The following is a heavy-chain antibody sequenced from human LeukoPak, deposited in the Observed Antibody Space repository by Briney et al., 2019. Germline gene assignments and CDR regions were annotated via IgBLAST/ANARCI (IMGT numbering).Heavy chain of an antibody. CDR3: ARDIYYDSSGYYGSVY. D-gene: IGHD3-22*01. CDR1: GFTFSSYW. Sequence: GGSLRLSCAASGFTFSSYWMSWVRQAPGKGLEWVANIKQDGSEKYYVDSVKGRFTISRDNAKNSLYLQMNSLRAEDTAVYYCARDIYYDSSGYYGSVYWGQGTLVTVSS. V-gene: IGHV3-7*01. J-gene: IGHJ4*02. CDR2: IKQDGSEK.